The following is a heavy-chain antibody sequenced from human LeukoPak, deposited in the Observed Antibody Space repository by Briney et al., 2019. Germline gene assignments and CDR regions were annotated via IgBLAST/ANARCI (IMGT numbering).Heavy chain of an antibody. CDR1: GYTFTSYG. CDR3: ARSGGYYFYMDV. J-gene: IGHJ6*03. V-gene: IGHV1-18*01. D-gene: IGHD1-26*01. Sequence: ASVKVSCKASGYTFTSYGISWVRQAPGHGLEWMGWISTYSGTTNYAHNLQGRLTMTTDTSTSTAYMELRNLKSDDTAVYYCARSGGYYFYMDVWGKGTTVTVSS. CDR2: ISTYSGTT.